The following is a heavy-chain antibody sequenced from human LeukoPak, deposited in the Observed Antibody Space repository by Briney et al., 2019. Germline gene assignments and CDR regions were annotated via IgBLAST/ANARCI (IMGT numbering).Heavy chain of an antibody. V-gene: IGHV4-34*01. CDR3: AREDNIAVAGTFDY. D-gene: IGHD6-19*01. CDR2: INHSGST. Sequence: SETLSLTCAVYGGSFSGYYWSWIRQPPGKGLEWIGEINHSGSTNYNPSLKSRVTMSVDTSKNQFSLKLSSVTAADTAVYYCAREDNIAVAGTFDYWGQGTLVTVSS. CDR1: GGSFSGYY. J-gene: IGHJ4*02.